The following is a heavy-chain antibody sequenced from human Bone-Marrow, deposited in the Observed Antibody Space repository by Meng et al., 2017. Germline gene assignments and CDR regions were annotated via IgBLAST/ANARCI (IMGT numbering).Heavy chain of an antibody. CDR2: INHSGST. D-gene: IGHD1-1*01. V-gene: IGHV4-34*01. CDR3: ARGTRPLLFQH. J-gene: IGHJ1*01. CDR1: GGSFSGYY. Sequence: VQPQQWGAVLLKLSETLSLTCAVYGGSFSGYYWSWIRQPPGKGLEWIGEINHSGSTNYNPSLKSRVTISVDTSKNQFSLKLSSVTAADTAVYYCARGTRPLLFQHWGQGTLVTVSS.